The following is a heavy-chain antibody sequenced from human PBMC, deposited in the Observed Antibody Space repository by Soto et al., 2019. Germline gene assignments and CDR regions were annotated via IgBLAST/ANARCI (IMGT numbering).Heavy chain of an antibody. J-gene: IGHJ4*02. CDR2: ISYDGSNK. V-gene: IGHV3-30-3*01. Sequence: QVQLVESGGGVVQPGRSLRLSCAASGFTFSSYAMHWVRQAPGKGLEWVAVISYDGSNKYYADSVKGRFTISRDNSKNTLYLQMNRLRAEDTAVYYCARGYCSSTSCYAADYWGQGTLVTVSS. CDR3: ARGYCSSTSCYAADY. D-gene: IGHD2-2*01. CDR1: GFTFSSYA.